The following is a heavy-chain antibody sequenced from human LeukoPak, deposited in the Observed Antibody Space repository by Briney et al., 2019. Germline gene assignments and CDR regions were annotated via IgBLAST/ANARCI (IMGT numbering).Heavy chain of an antibody. CDR2: IYYSGST. CDR1: GGSISSAGYS. Sequence: SETLSLTCTVSGGSISSAGYSWTWIRQHPGKGLEWIGYIYYSGSTHYNPSLKSRVTISVDTSKNQFSLKLSSVTAADTAVYYCARDVRNSGPTYYYYGMDVWGQGTTVTVSS. J-gene: IGHJ6*02. CDR3: ARDVRNSGPTYYYYGMDV. D-gene: IGHD6-19*01. V-gene: IGHV4-31*03.